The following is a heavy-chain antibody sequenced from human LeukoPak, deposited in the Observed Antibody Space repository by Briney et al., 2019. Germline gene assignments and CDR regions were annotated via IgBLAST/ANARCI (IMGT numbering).Heavy chain of an antibody. J-gene: IGHJ5*02. V-gene: IGHV1-18*01. CDR1: GYTFTSYG. CDR2: ISAYNGNT. CDR3: ARGDGYYYGSGSRMFDP. Sequence: ASVKVSCKASGYTFTSYGISWVRQAPGQGLEWMGWISAYNGNTNYAQKLQGRVTMTTDTSTSTAYMELRSLRSDDTAVYYCARGDGYYYGSGSRMFDPWGQGTLATVSS. D-gene: IGHD3-10*01.